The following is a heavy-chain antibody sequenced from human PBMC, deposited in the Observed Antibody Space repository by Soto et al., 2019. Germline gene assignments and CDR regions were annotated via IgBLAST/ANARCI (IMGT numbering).Heavy chain of an antibody. V-gene: IGHV4-31*03. J-gene: IGHJ6*02. CDR1: GGSISSGGYY. CDR3: ARDQPQSDSYGLYYYYYGIDV. D-gene: IGHD5-18*01. Sequence: SETLSLTCTVSGGSISSGGYYWSWIRQHPGKGLEWIGYIYYSGSTYYNPSLKSRVTISVDTSKNQFSLKLSSVTAADTAVYYCARDQPQSDSYGLYYYYYGIDVCGQGTTVTVSS. CDR2: IYYSGST.